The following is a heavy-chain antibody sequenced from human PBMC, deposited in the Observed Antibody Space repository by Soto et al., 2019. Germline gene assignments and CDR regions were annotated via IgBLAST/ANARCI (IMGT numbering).Heavy chain of an antibody. Sequence: EVQLLESGGGLVQPGGSLRLSCAASGFTFNNYAMTWVRQAPGKGLEWVSAISGGGDTTSYADSVKGRFTVSRDGSKNTLYLQMSRLRAEDPPLYYCAKGRGGSGSLTPRVDFWGQGTLVTVYS. D-gene: IGHD3-10*01. V-gene: IGHV3-23*01. J-gene: IGHJ4*02. CDR3: AKGRGGSGSLTPRVDF. CDR2: ISGGGDTT. CDR1: GFTFNNYA.